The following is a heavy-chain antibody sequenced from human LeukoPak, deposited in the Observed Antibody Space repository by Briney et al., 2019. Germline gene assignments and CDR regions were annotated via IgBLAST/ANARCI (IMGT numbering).Heavy chain of an antibody. V-gene: IGHV3-23*01. CDR3: AKNQYYDFWSGYGGGYFDY. CDR2: ISGSGDST. CDR1: RFTFSSYA. J-gene: IGHJ4*02. Sequence: GGSLRLSCAASRFTFSSYAMSWVRQAPGKGLEWVSAISGSGDSTYYADSVKGRFTISRDNSKNTLYLQMNSLRAEDTAVYYCAKNQYYDFWSGYGGGYFDYWGQGTLVAVSS. D-gene: IGHD3-3*01.